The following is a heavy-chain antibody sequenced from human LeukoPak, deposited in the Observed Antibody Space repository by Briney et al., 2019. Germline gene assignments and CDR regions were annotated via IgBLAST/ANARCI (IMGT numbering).Heavy chain of an antibody. Sequence: SETLSLTCTVSGGSIITTDYYWGWIRQPPGKGLEWIGTIFYSGTTFYNPSLKSRITMSVDTSKNQFSLKLSSVTAADTAVYYCARRGSRSGYEWYFDYWGQGTLVTVSS. V-gene: IGHV4-39*07. CDR1: GGSIITTDYY. CDR2: IFYSGTT. D-gene: IGHD5-12*01. CDR3: ARRGSRSGYEWYFDY. J-gene: IGHJ4*02.